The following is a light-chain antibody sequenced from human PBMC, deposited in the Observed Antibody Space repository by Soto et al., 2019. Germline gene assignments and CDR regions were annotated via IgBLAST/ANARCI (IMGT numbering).Light chain of an antibody. Sequence: DIQMTQSPSSLSAFVGDTVTITCRASQDISNFLAWYQQKPGKVPKLLIYAASTLQSGVPSRFIGSGSGTDFTLTISSLQPEDVATYYCQKCKIAPFTFGGGTKVEMK. J-gene: IGKJ4*01. CDR2: AAS. V-gene: IGKV1-27*01. CDR1: QDISNF. CDR3: QKCKIAPFT.